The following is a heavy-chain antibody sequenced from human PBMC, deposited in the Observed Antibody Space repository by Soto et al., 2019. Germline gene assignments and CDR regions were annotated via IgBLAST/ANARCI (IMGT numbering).Heavy chain of an antibody. CDR2: ISNTGGFT. Sequence: GGSLRLSCVASGFNFSGYYMSWIRQVPGKGLEWVSYISNTGGFTSYADSVRGRFTISRDNAKNSLYLQMNSLRAEDAAVYFCASGSSGVYYVGQPVDYWGQGTLVTVSS. CDR1: GFNFSGYY. V-gene: IGHV3-11*06. J-gene: IGHJ4*02. CDR3: ASGSSGVYYVGQPVDY. D-gene: IGHD3-10*01.